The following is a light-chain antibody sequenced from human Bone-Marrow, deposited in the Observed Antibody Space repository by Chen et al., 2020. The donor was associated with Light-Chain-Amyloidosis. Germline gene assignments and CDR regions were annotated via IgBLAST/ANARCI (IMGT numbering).Light chain of an antibody. CDR1: QSVLYSSNNKNY. Sequence: DIVMTQSPDSLAVSLGERATINCKSSQSVLYSSNNKNYLAWYQQKTGQPPKLLIYWASIRESGVPDRFSGSESGTDFTLTITTRQAEDVAVYYCQQHYDTPWTFGQGTKVYIK. CDR2: WAS. V-gene: IGKV4-1*01. CDR3: QQHYDTPWT. J-gene: IGKJ1*01.